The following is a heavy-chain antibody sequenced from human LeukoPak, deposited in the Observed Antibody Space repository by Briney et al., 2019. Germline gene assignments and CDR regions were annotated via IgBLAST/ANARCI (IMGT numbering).Heavy chain of an antibody. CDR2: IYSGGST. D-gene: IGHD3-10*02. V-gene: IGHV3-66*01. J-gene: IGHJ6*04. Sequence: PGGSLRLSCAASGFTVSRSYMSWVRQAPGKGLEWVSIIYSGGSTYYADSVKGRFTISRDNSKNTLYLQMNSLRAEDTAVYYCAELGITRIGGVWGKGTTVTISS. CDR3: AELGITRIGGV. CDR1: GFTVSRSY.